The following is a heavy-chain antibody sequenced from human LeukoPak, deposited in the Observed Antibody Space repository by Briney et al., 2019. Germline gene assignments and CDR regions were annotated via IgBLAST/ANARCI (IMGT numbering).Heavy chain of an antibody. Sequence: SLKVSCKASGGTFGRYAITWVRQAPGQRREWMGGVSLIYGTSDDTQRFQGRVTISADESTSTAFLEVRSLRSEDTAVYYCARDCSGGRCYGAFDIWGQGTLVIVSS. CDR1: GGTFGRYA. CDR3: ARDCSGGRCYGAFDI. J-gene: IGHJ3*02. D-gene: IGHD2-15*01. V-gene: IGHV1-69*13. CDR2: VSLIYGTS.